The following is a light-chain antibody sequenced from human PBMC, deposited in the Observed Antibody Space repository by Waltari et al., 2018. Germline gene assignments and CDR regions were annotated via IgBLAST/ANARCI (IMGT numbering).Light chain of an antibody. V-gene: IGLV2-14*01. CDR2: GFT. CDR1: DVSYYNS. Sequence: QSALTQPAFVSGSPGQSITISCPGTDVSYYNSVSWYPQHPGQAPNLLIYGFTHRPSGVSSRFSGSKSGSTASLTISGLRAEDDADYYCCSYTTSATPYVFGTGTKVAVL. J-gene: IGLJ1*01. CDR3: CSYTTSATPYV.